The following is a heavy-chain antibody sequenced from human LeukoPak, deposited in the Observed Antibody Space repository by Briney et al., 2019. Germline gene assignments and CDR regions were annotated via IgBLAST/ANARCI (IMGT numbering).Heavy chain of an antibody. CDR1: GGSIRSSTYY. Sequence: SETLSLTCTVSGGSIRSSTYYWGWVRQSPGKGLEWIANIYYSGNTYYNPSHKSRVSISVDTSMNQFSLKMTSVTAADTAVYYCVVDFGAYCFDFWGQGTLVTVSS. V-gene: IGHV4-39*07. J-gene: IGHJ4*02. CDR2: IYYSGNT. CDR3: VVDFGAYCFDF. D-gene: IGHD4/OR15-4a*01.